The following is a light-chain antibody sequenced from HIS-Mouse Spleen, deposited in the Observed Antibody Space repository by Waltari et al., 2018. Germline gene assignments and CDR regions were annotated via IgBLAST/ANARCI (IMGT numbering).Light chain of an antibody. CDR1: SSDVGSYNL. Sequence: QSALTQPASVSGSPGQSHTISCTGTSSDVGSYNLVSWYQQHPGKAPKLMIYEGSKRPSGVSNRFSGSKSGNTASLTISGLQAEDEADYYCCSYAGSSTWVFGGGTKLTVL. CDR3: CSYAGSSTWV. CDR2: EGS. J-gene: IGLJ3*02. V-gene: IGLV2-23*01.